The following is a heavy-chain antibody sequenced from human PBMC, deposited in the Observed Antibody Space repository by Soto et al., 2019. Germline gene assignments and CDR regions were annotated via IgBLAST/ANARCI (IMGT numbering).Heavy chain of an antibody. J-gene: IGHJ4*02. CDR1: GFSLTSPGMA. V-gene: IGHV2-5*02. CDR2: IYWDGDE. CDR3: AHRNVVVVFGKDNFFDY. D-gene: IGHD3-22*01. Sequence: QITLKESGPTLVKPTQTLTLTCTFSGFSLTSPGMAVGWIRQPPGKALEWLALIYWDGDERYSPSLKNRLTLTKDTSKNQVFLTMTGMDPADTATYYCAHRNVVVVFGKDNFFDYWGQGTPVTVSS.